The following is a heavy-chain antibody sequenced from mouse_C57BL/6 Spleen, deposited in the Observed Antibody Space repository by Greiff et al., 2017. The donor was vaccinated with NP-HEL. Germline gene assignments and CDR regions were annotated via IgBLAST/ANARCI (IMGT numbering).Heavy chain of an antibody. J-gene: IGHJ2*01. D-gene: IGHD1-1*01. CDR2: INPNNGGT. CDR3: ARSSYYGSSPDY. Sequence: EVQLQQSGPELVKPGASVKMSCKASGYTFTDYNMHWVKQSHGKSLEWIGYINPNNGGTSYNQKFKGKATLTVNKSSSKAYMELRSLTSEDSAVYYCARSSYYGSSPDYWGQGTTLTVSS. V-gene: IGHV1-22*01. CDR1: GYTFTDYN.